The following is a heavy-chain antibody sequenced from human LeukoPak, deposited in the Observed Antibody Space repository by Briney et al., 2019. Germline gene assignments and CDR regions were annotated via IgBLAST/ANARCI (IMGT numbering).Heavy chain of an antibody. CDR3: ARDDGSGSYYNVIGVDY. CDR2: ISSSSSYI. V-gene: IGHV3-21*01. CDR1: GFTFSSYS. J-gene: IGHJ4*02. D-gene: IGHD3-10*01. Sequence: GGSLRLSCAASGFTFSSYSMNWVRQAPWKGLEWVSSISSSSSYIYYADSVKGRFTISRDNAKNSLYLQMNSLRAEDTAVYYCARDDGSGSYYNVIGVDYWGQGTLVTVSS.